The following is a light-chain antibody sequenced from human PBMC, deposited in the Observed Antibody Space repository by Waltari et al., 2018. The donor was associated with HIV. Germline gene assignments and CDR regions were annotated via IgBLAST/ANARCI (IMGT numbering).Light chain of an antibody. CDR2: RNK. CDR3: AAWDGSLSVVL. Sequence: QSELTQPPPASGTSGLRVTSSCSGRSPTIGSNYVYWYQQATGKAPKLLIYRNKQRPSGVPDRFSGSKSGTSASLAISGLRSDDEADYYCAAWDGSLSVVLFGGGTKLTVL. J-gene: IGLJ3*02. V-gene: IGLV1-47*01. CDR1: SPTIGSNY.